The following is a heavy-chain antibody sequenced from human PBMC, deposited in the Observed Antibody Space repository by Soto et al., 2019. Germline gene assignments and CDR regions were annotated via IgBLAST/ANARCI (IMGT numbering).Heavy chain of an antibody. V-gene: IGHV3-15*01. CDR1: GFTFTNAW. CDR2: IKSKTGGETT. J-gene: IGHJ4*02. CDR3: SKLRDFHFEN. D-gene: IGHD2-21*02. Sequence: DVQLVESGGGLIKPGGSLRLSCAASGFTFTNAWMTWVRQVPGRGLEWIGRIKSKTGGETTDYSAPVKGRFTISRDDSENTLYLQMNSLRVEDTAMYYCSKLRDFHFENWGQGTLVTVSS.